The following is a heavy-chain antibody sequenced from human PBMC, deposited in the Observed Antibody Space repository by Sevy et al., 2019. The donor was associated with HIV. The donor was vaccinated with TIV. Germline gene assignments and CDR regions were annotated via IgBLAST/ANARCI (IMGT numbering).Heavy chain of an antibody. J-gene: IGHJ4*02. CDR1: GFTFSSYA. CDR3: AKVMITFGGVIAPFDY. D-gene: IGHD3-16*02. V-gene: IGHV3-23*01. CDR2: ISGSGGST. Sequence: GGSLRLSCAASGFTFSSYAMSWVRQAPGKGLEWVSAISGSGGSTYYADSVKGRFTISRDNSKNKLYLQMNSLRAEDTAVYYCAKVMITFGGVIAPFDYWGQGTLVTVSS.